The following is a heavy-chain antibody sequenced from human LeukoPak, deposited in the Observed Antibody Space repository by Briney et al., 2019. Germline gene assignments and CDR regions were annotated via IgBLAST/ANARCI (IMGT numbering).Heavy chain of an antibody. CDR3: ARGLRWVDY. CDR1: GFTLSNDW. Sequence: PGGSLRLSCAASGFTLSNDWMNWVRRAPGQGLEWVANINQDGSGKYYVDSVKGRFTISRDNAKNSLFLQMNSLRAGDTAVYHCARGLRWVDYWGQGTLVTVSS. CDR2: INQDGSGK. V-gene: IGHV3-7*03. J-gene: IGHJ4*02. D-gene: IGHD4-23*01.